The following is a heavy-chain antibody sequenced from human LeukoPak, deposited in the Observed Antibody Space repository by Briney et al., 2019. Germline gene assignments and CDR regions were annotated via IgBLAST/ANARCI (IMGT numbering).Heavy chain of an antibody. CDR1: GGSISSSSYY. J-gene: IGHJ5*02. Sequence: SETLSLTCTVSGGSISSSSYYWGWIRQPPGKGLEWVGSIYYSGSTYYNPSLKSRVTISVDTSKNQFSLKLSSVTAADTAVYYCARPQAPSGSSDNWFDPWGQGTLVTVSS. CDR3: ARPQAPSGSSDNWFDP. V-gene: IGHV4-39*01. D-gene: IGHD1-26*01. CDR2: IYYSGST.